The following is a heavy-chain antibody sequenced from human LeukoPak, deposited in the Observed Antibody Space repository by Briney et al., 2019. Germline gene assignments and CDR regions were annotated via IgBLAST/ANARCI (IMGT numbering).Heavy chain of an antibody. D-gene: IGHD1-26*01. J-gene: IGHJ4*02. Sequence: EPGGSLRLSCAASGFTFSSYAMSWVRQAPGKGLEWVSAISGSGGSTYYADSVKGRFTISRDNSKNTLYLQMNSLRAEDTAVYYCAKTSSGSYEYFDYWGRGTLVTVSS. CDR2: ISGSGGST. CDR1: GFTFSSYA. CDR3: AKTSSGSYEYFDY. V-gene: IGHV3-23*01.